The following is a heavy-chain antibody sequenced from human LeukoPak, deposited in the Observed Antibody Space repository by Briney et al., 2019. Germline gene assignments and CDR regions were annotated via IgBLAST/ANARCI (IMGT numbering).Heavy chain of an antibody. J-gene: IGHJ4*02. D-gene: IGHD1-1*01. CDR3: ARSERSPWYFDY. Sequence: SETLSLTCAVYGGSFSGYYWSWIRQPPGKGLEWIGEINHSGSTYYNPSLKSRVTISVDRSKNQFSLKLSSVTAADTAVYYCARSERSPWYFDYWGQGTLVTVSS. V-gene: IGHV4-34*01. CDR2: INHSGST. CDR1: GGSFSGYY.